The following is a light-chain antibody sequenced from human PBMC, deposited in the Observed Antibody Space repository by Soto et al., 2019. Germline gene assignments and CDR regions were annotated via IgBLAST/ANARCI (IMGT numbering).Light chain of an antibody. CDR1: SIDLGGYAY. J-gene: IGLJ1*01. CDR2: EVN. V-gene: IGLV2-8*01. CDR3: AAWDDSLNGYV. Sequence: QSVLTQPPSASGFPGQSVTISCTGTSIDLGGYAYVSWYQQHPGKAPKLLIYEVNKRPPGVPDRFSGSESGGTASLTVSGLQAEDEADYYCAAWDDSLNGYVFGTGTQLTVL.